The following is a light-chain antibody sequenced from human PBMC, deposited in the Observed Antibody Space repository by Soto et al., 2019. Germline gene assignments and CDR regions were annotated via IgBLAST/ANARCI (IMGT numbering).Light chain of an antibody. CDR2: GAS. CDR3: QQHSRSIT. J-gene: IGKJ4*01. V-gene: IGKV3-20*01. Sequence: EIVWTQSPGTLSLSPGERATLSCRASQTMRSSHLAWYKQKPGQSPRLLIYGASIRATAIPDRFSGSGSGTDFTLTISRLEPEDSAVYYCQQHSRSITFGGGTKVDIK. CDR1: QTMRSSH.